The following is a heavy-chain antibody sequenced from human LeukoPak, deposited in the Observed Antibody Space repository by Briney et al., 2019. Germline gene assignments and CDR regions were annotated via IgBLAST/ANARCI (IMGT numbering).Heavy chain of an antibody. CDR2: ISGSGGST. CDR3: AKSQYTRSWYGLFEY. D-gene: IGHD6-13*01. CDR1: GFTFSSYA. J-gene: IGHJ4*02. Sequence: GGSLRLSYAAPGFTFSSYAMNCVRQAPGKGLEWVSTISGSGGSTYYADSVKGRFTISRDNSKNTLYLQMNSLRAEDTAVYYCAKSQYTRSWYGLFEYCGQGTLVTVSS. V-gene: IGHV3-23*01.